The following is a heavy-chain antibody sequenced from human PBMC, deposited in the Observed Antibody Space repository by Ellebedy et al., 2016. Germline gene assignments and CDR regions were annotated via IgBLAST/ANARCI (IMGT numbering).Heavy chain of an antibody. CDR1: GFTFRNFF. D-gene: IGHD5/OR15-5a*01. Sequence: GESLKISXATSGFTFRNFFMSWVRQTPGKGLEWVATISGDGGSTNFADSVKGRFTISRDNSKNTLSLQMNSLRVEDTAVYYCARDFPLHYFDYWGQGTLVTVSS. V-gene: IGHV3-23*01. CDR3: ARDFPLHYFDY. CDR2: ISGDGGST. J-gene: IGHJ4*02.